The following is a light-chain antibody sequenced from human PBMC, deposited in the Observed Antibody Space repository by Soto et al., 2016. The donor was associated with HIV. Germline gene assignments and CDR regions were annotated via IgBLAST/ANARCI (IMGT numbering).Light chain of an antibody. V-gene: IGKV1-12*01. CDR1: QAINSR. J-gene: IGKJ4*01. CDR3: LQDYDYPLT. CDR2: ATY. Sequence: DIQMTQSPSSVSASVGDRVTITCRASQAINSRLAWYQQKPGKAPEVLITATYTLQAGVPSRFSGSASGGTGTDFTLTIDSLQPEDFATYYCLQDYDYPLTFGGGTKVEIK.